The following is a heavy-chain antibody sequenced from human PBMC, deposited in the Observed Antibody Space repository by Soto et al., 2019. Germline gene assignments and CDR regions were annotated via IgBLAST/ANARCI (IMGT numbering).Heavy chain of an antibody. CDR2: IYYSGST. Sequence: ASETLSLTCTVSGGSISSGGYYWSWIRQHPGKGLEWIGYIYYSGSTYYNPSLKSRVTISVDTSKNQFSLKLSSVTAADTAVYYCARYVCDNYYCYFMDVWGKGTTVTVSS. D-gene: IGHD3-10*02. V-gene: IGHV4-31*03. CDR3: ARYVCDNYYCYFMDV. CDR1: GGSISSGGYY. J-gene: IGHJ6*03.